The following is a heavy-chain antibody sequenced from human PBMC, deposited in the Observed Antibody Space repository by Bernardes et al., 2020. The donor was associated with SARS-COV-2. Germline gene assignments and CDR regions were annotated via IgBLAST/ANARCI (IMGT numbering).Heavy chain of an antibody. J-gene: IGHJ3*02. CDR3: AKADSSKVAFDI. CDR1: GFTFSSYA. V-gene: IGHV3-23*01. CDR2: ISGSGGST. D-gene: IGHD3-22*01. Sequence: GWSLILSCAASGFTFSSYAMSWVRQAPGKGLEWVSAISGSGGSTYYADSVKGRFTISRDNSKNTLYLQMNSLRAEDTAVYYCAKADSSKVAFDIWGQGTMVTVSS.